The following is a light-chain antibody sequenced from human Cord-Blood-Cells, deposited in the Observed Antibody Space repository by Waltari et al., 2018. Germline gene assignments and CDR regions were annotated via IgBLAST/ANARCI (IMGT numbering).Light chain of an antibody. CDR2: DVS. CDR1: ESEVGGENY. V-gene: IGLV2-14*01. CDR3: SSYTSSSTYV. Sequence: QYALPHPASVYGSPGQWMTIACTGTESEVGGENYVTWYQQHPGKAPKLMIYDVSNRPSGVSNRFSGSKSGNTASLTISGLQAEDEADYYCSSYTSSSTYVFVTGTKVTVL. J-gene: IGLJ1*01.